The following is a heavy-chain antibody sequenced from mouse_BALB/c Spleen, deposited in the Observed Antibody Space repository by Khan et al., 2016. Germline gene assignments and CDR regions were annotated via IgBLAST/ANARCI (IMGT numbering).Heavy chain of an antibody. V-gene: IGHV1-87*01. CDR3: ARGNSYYDYDY. D-gene: IGHD2-4*01. Sequence: QVQLKESGAELARPGASVKLSCKASGYTFTTYWMQWVKQRPGQGLEWIGAIYPGDGDTRYTQKFKGKATLTADQSSSTAYMQLSSLASEDSAFCYCARGNSYYDYDYWGQGTTLTVSS. J-gene: IGHJ2*01. CDR2: IYPGDGDT. CDR1: GYTFTTYW.